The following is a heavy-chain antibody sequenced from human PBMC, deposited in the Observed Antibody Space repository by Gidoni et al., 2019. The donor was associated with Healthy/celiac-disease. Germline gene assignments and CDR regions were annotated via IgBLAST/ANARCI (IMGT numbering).Heavy chain of an antibody. J-gene: IGHJ6*02. D-gene: IGHD2-2*02. CDR2: IIPILGTA. V-gene: IGHV1-69*06. CDR3: ARGGSGVVVPAAIGYYYYGMDV. CDR1: GATFSSYA. Sequence: QVQLVQSGAEVKKPGSSVKVSCKASGATFSSYAISWVRQAPGQGLEWMGGIIPILGTANYAQKFQGRVTITADKSTSTSYMELSSLRSEDTAVYYCARGGSGVVVPAAIGYYYYGMDVWGQGTTVTVSS.